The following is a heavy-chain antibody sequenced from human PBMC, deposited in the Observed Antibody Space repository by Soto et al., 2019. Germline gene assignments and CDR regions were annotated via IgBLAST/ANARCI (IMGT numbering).Heavy chain of an antibody. Sequence: SETLSLTCTVSGGSVSSGSYYWSWIRQPPGKGLEWIGYIYYSGSTNYNPSLKSRVTISVDTSKNQFSLRLSSVTAADTAVYYCARDSPRNYDSSGPYDYWGQGTLVTVSS. J-gene: IGHJ4*02. CDR1: GGSVSSGSYY. CDR2: IYYSGST. D-gene: IGHD3-22*01. V-gene: IGHV4-61*01. CDR3: ARDSPRNYDSSGPYDY.